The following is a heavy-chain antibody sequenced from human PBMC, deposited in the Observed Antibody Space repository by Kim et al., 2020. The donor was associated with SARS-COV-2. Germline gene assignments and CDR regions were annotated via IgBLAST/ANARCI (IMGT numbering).Heavy chain of an antibody. D-gene: IGHD6-13*01. CDR1: GFTFSSYS. Sequence: GGSLRLSCAASGFTFSSYSMHWVRQAPGKGLEWVAVIWYDGSNKYYADSVKGRFTISRDNSKNTLYLQMNSLRAEDTAVYYCARDGSSSWPYYYFDYWGQGTLVTVSS. J-gene: IGHJ4*02. CDR2: IWYDGSNK. CDR3: ARDGSSSWPYYYFDY. V-gene: IGHV3-33*01.